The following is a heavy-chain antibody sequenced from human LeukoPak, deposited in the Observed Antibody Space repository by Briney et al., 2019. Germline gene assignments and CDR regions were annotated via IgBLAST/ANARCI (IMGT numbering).Heavy chain of an antibody. CDR3: ARDPWAISEGYGMDV. Sequence: ASVKVSCKASGYTFTSYGISWVRQAPGQGLEWMGWISAYNGNTNYAQKLQGRVTMTTDTSTSTAYMELRSLRSDDTAVYYCARDPWAISEGYGMDVWGQGTTVTVSS. J-gene: IGHJ6*02. D-gene: IGHD3-3*01. V-gene: IGHV1-18*01. CDR1: GYTFTSYG. CDR2: ISAYNGNT.